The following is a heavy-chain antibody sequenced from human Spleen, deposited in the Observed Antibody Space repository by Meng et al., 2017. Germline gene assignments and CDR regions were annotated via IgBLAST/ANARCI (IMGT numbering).Heavy chain of an antibody. CDR3: AANRDGFDP. J-gene: IGHJ5*02. V-gene: IGHV4-31*03. Sequence: QVQRQESGPGLVKPSQTLSLTCTVSGGSINSVSYFWSWIRQRPGKGLEYIGYIYYSGSTYYNPSLKSRVTISVDTSQNQFSLKLSSVTAADTAVYYCAANRDGFDPWGQGTLVTVSS. CDR1: GGSINSVSYF. CDR2: IYYSGST.